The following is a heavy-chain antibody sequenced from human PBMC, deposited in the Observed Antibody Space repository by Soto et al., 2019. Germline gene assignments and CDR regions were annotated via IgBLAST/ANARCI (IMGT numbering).Heavy chain of an antibody. CDR2: VIPVFNTI. J-gene: IGHJ4*02. CDR3: ARGDEMTAVTIFEY. V-gene: IGHV1-69*01. Sequence: QVQLEQSGPEVKRPGTSVKVSCKASGGAFGRYSVSWVRQAPGQGLEWIGGVIPVFNTINYSLKFQGRVAIFAYLSTNTVFMELRSLRSEDTALYYCARGDEMTAVTIFEYWGQGTLVTVSS. CDR1: GGAFGRYS. D-gene: IGHD4-17*01.